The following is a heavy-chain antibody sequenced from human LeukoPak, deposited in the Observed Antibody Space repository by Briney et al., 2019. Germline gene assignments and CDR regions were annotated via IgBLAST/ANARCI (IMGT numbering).Heavy chain of an antibody. CDR3: AREARGSGRDFDY. D-gene: IGHD1-26*01. Sequence: TGGSLRLSCAASGFSFSDFYMSWIRQAPGMGLEWIPYIGTRSNPIYYADSVKGRFTISRDDAKNSLYLQMNSLRDEDTAVYFCAREARGSGRDFDYWGQGILVTVSS. V-gene: IGHV3-11*01. CDR2: IGTRSNPI. CDR1: GFSFSDFY. J-gene: IGHJ4*02.